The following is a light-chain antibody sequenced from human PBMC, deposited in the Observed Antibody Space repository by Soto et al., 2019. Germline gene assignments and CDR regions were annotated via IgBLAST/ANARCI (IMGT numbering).Light chain of an antibody. CDR3: QRLNNYPPWT. CDR1: QDIATY. J-gene: IGKJ1*01. Sequence: DVQLTQSPSFLSASVGDRVTITCRASQDIATYLAWYQQKPGMAPKLLIYAAFTLQTVVPSRFSGRRSGTEFTLTINNLQPEDFAPSCCQRLNNYPPWTFGQGTKVEFK. CDR2: AAF. V-gene: IGKV1-9*01.